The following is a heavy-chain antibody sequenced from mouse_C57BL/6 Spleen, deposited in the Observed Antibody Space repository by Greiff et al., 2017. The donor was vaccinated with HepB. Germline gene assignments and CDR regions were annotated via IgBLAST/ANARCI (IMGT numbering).Heavy chain of an antibody. D-gene: IGHD1-1*01. Sequence: QVQLQQSGAELVRPGASVKLSCKASGYTFTDYYINWVKQRPGQGLEWIARIYPGSGNTYYNEKFKGKATLTAEKSSSTAYMQLSSLTSEDSAVYFCARRGLFYYFDDWGQGTTLTVSS. J-gene: IGHJ2*01. CDR2: IYPGSGNT. V-gene: IGHV1-76*01. CDR3: ARRGLFYYFDD. CDR1: GYTFTDYY.